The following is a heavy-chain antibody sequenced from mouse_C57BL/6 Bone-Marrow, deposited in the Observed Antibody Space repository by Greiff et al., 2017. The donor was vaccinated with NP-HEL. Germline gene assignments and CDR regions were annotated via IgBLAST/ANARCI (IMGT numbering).Heavy chain of an antibody. D-gene: IGHD2-5*01. V-gene: IGHV6-3*01. CDR1: GFTFSNYW. CDR2: IRLKSDNYAT. Sequence: EVKVEESGGGLVQPGGSMKLSCVASGFTFSNYWMNWVRQSPEKGLEWVAQIRLKSDNYATHYAESVKGRFTISRDDSKSSVYLQMNNLRAEDTGIYYCTGRVYSNYLDWWGQGTTLTVSS. J-gene: IGHJ2*01. CDR3: TGRVYSNYLDW.